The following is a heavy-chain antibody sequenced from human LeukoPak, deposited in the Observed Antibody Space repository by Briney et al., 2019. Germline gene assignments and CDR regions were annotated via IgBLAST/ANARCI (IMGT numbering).Heavy chain of an antibody. D-gene: IGHD3-3*01. CDR2: IKQDGSET. J-gene: IGHJ4*02. CDR1: GFTFSNYW. CDR3: ARDFWGAYRVDYFDC. V-gene: IGHV3-7*01. Sequence: RGGSLRLSCAASGFTFSNYWMSWVRRAPGKGLEWVGNIKQDGSETYSVDSVRGRFTISRDNAKNSLYLQMNSLRAEDTAVYYCARDFWGAYRVDYFDCWGQGTLVTVSS.